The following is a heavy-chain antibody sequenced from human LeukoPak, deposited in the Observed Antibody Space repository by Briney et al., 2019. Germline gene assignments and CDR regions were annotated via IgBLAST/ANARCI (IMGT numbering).Heavy chain of an antibody. CDR2: IIPILGIA. Sequence: SVKVSCKASGGTFSSYAISWVRQAPGQGPEWMGRIIPILGIANYAQKFQGRVTITADKSTSTAYMELSSLRSEDTAVYYCVGVTSAGFDYRGQGTLVTVSS. J-gene: IGHJ4*02. CDR1: GGTFSSYA. V-gene: IGHV1-69*04. CDR3: VGVTSAGFDY. D-gene: IGHD3-10*01.